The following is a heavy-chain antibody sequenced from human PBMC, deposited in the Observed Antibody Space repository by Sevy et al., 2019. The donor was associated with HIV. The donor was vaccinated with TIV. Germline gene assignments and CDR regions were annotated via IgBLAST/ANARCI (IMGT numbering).Heavy chain of an antibody. V-gene: IGHV1-69*13. D-gene: IGHD2-2*01. CDR2: IIPIFGRT. CDR1: GGTFSNSA. Sequence: ASVKVSCKASGGTFSNSAINWVRQAPGQGLEWMGGIIPIFGRTHYAQKFQGRVSITADESTITAFMELSSLRSEDTAMYYCARDPLRSSVSGGAFDIWGQGTVVTVS. CDR3: ARDPLRSSVSGGAFDI. J-gene: IGHJ3*02.